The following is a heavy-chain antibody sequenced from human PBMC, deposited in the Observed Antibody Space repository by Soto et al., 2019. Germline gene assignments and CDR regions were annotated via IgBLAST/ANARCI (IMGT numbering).Heavy chain of an antibody. CDR3: ARLLTEGATFREDAFDL. CDR2: ISTFNGKT. J-gene: IGHJ3*01. CDR1: RYTFTSHG. V-gene: IGHV1-18*01. D-gene: IGHD3-9*01. Sequence: QIQLMQSGGDVKTPGASLKVSCTTSRYTFTSHGIAWVRQAPGQGLEWMGWISTFNGKTDYAQKFQGRVTMTADTITRPVPMELRSLRSDDTGVYYCARLLTEGATFREDAFDLWGPGTKVTVSS.